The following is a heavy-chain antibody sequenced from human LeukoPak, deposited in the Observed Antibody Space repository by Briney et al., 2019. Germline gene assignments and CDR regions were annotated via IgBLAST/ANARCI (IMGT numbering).Heavy chain of an antibody. CDR3: ARPSIGDAFDI. Sequence: PGGSLRLSCAASGFTFNNYWMSWVRQAPGKGLEWVANIKQDGSEKYYVDSVKGRFTISRDNAKNSLYLQMNSLRAEDTAVYYCARPSIGDAFDIWGQGTMVTVSS. CDR1: GFTFNNYW. J-gene: IGHJ3*02. V-gene: IGHV3-7*01. CDR2: IKQDGSEK.